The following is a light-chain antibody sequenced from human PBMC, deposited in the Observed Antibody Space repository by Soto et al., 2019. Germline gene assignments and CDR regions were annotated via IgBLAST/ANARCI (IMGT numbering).Light chain of an antibody. J-gene: IGLJ1*01. CDR3: GSWDTTLRVEV. CDR2: EDY. Sequence: QSVLTQPPSVSAAPGQRVTISCSGSSSNIGNGFISWYQQFPETAPKLLIYEDYKRPSGIPDRCSAYKSDTSATLVITGLQPGDEADYYCGSWDTTLRVEVFGTGTKLTVL. CDR1: SSNIGNGF. V-gene: IGLV1-51*02.